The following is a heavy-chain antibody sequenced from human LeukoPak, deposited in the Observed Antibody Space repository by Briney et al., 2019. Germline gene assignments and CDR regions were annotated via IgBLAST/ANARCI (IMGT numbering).Heavy chain of an antibody. V-gene: IGHV4-59*02. CDR1: GFIVSRNY. Sequence: PGGSLRLSCAASGFIVSRNYMSWIRQPPGKGLEWIGDIYHSGSTNYNPSLKSRVTISVGTSKNQFSLKLSSVTAADTAVYYCARRLVGQTLDYWGQGTLVTVSS. J-gene: IGHJ4*02. CDR2: IYHSGST. D-gene: IGHD3-10*01. CDR3: ARRLVGQTLDY.